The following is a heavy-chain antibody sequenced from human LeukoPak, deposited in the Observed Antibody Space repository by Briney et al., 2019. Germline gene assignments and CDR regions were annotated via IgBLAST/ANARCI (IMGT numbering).Heavy chain of an antibody. D-gene: IGHD3-3*01. V-gene: IGHV4-30-4*08. CDR3: ARGLLRFLEPDAFDI. Sequence: SETLSLTCTVSGGSISSGDYYWSWIRQPPGKGLEWIGYIYYSGSTYYNPSLKSRVTISVDTSKNQFSLKLSSVTAADTAVYYCARGLLRFLEPDAFDIWGQGTMVTVSS. CDR2: IYYSGST. J-gene: IGHJ3*02. CDR1: GGSISSGDYY.